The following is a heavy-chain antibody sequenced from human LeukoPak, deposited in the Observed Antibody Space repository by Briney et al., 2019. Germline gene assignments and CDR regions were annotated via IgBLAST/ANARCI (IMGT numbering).Heavy chain of an antibody. D-gene: IGHD2-15*01. CDR3: ARERRYCSGGSCYPHNWFDP. J-gene: IGHJ5*02. Sequence: ASVKVSCKASGYTFTGYYMHWVRQAPGQGLERMGRINPNSGGTNYAQKFQGRVTMTRDTSISTAHMELSRLRSDDTAVYYCARERRYCSGGSCYPHNWFDPWGQGTLVTVSS. V-gene: IGHV1-2*06. CDR1: GYTFTGYY. CDR2: INPNSGGT.